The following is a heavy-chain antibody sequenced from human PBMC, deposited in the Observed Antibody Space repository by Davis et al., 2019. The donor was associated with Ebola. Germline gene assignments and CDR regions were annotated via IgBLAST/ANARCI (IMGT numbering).Heavy chain of an antibody. CDR1: GSTFSSYA. J-gene: IGHJ6*02. D-gene: IGHD2-15*01. CDR3: ARMTCRGGYCYGLCDYYYGMDL. V-gene: IGHV3-30*03. CDR2: ISYDASKK. Sequence: GGSLRLSCAASGSTFSSYAMSWVRQAPGKGLEWVAVISYDASKKYYADSVKGRFTISRDNSKNTLYLEMNSLRAEDTAVYYCARMTCRGGYCYGLCDYYYGMDLWGQGTTVTVSS.